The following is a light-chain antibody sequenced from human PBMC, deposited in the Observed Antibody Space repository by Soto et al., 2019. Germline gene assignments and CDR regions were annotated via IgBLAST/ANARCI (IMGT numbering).Light chain of an antibody. CDR1: SSDVGGYNY. V-gene: IGLV2-11*01. J-gene: IGLJ1*01. CDR2: EVS. Sequence: QSALTQPRSVSGSPGQSVTISCTGTSSDVGGYNYVSWYQQYPGKAPKLMIYEVSKRPSRVPDRFSGSKSGNTASLTISGVQAEDEADYYCCSYAGSPSLFGTGTKLTVL. CDR3: CSYAGSPSL.